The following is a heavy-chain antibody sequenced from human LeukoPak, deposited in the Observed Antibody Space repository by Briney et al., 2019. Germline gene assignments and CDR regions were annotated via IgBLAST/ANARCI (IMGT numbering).Heavy chain of an antibody. Sequence: SVKVSCKASGGTFSSYAISWVRQAPGQGLEWMGGIIPIFGTANYAQKFQGRVTITADESTSTAYMELNSLRSEDTAVYYCAGACSSTSRYYYYGVDVWGQGATVTVSS. CDR3: AGACSSTSRYYYYGVDV. D-gene: IGHD2-2*01. J-gene: IGHJ6*02. CDR2: IIPIFGTA. CDR1: GGTFSSYA. V-gene: IGHV1-69*01.